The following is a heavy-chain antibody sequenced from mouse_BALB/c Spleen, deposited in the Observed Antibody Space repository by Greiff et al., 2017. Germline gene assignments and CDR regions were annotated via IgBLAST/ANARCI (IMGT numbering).Heavy chain of an antibody. D-gene: IGHD4-1*01. CDR2: ISSGGSYT. CDR1: GFTFSSYG. V-gene: IGHV5-6*02. J-gene: IGHJ2*01. Sequence: EVKLMESGGDLVKPGGSLKLSCAASGFTFSSYGMSWVRQTPDKRLEWVATISSGGSYTYYPDSVKGRFTISRDNAKNTLYLQMSSLKSEDTAMYYCARRTGTAGYFDYWGQGTTLTVSS. CDR3: ARRTGTAGYFDY.